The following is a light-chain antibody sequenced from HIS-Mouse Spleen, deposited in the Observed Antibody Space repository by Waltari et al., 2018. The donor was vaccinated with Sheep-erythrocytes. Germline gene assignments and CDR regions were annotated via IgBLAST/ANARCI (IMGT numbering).Light chain of an antibody. CDR3: CSYAGSYNHV. Sequence: QSALTQPRPVSGSPGQSVTISCTGTSSDVGGYNYVSWYQQHPGKAPNLMIYAVSKRPSGVPDRFSGSKSGNTASLTISGLQAEDEADYYCCSYAGSYNHVFATGTKVTVL. CDR2: AVS. V-gene: IGLV2-11*01. CDR1: SSDVGGYNY. J-gene: IGLJ1*01.